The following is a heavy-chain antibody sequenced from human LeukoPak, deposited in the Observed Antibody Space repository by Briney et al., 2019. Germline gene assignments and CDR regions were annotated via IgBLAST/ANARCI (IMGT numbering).Heavy chain of an antibody. CDR2: IYYSGST. J-gene: IGHJ4*02. V-gene: IGHV4-59*11. Sequence: PSETLPLTCTVSGGSISSHYWSWIRQPPGKGLEWIGYIYYSGSTNYNPSLKSRVTISVDTSKNQFSLKLSSVTAADTAVYYCARAYHSSGYYPPFDYWGQGTLVTVSS. CDR1: GGSISSHY. D-gene: IGHD3-22*01. CDR3: ARAYHSSGYYPPFDY.